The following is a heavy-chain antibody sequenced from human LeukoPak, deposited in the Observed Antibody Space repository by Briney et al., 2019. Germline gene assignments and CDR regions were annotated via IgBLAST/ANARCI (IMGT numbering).Heavy chain of an antibody. D-gene: IGHD3-9*01. CDR1: GYSISSGYY. CDR2: INHSGST. CDR3: ARVNYDILTGPLYYYYYYMDV. V-gene: IGHV4-38-2*02. Sequence: PSETLSLTCTVSGYSISSGYYWSWIRQPPGKGLEWIGEINHSGSTNYNPSLKSRVTISVDTSKNQFSLKLSSVTAADTAVYYCARVNYDILTGPLYYYYYYMDVWGKGTTVTVSS. J-gene: IGHJ6*03.